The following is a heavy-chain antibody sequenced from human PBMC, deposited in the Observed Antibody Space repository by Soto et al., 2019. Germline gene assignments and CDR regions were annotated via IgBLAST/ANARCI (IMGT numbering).Heavy chain of an antibody. CDR2: INTCGNT. CDR1: GGSMSSGGYY. D-gene: IGHD5-12*01. J-gene: IGHJ5*01. CDR3: ARARRLENWFDP. Sequence: KTSETLSLPCPVSGGSMSSGGYYWSWIRHHPGKGLEWIGWINTCGNTNYSPVQRRLVTMSVGPSRKHFSLKLTSVTAADTASYFGARARRLENWFDPWGQGIQVTVSS. V-gene: IGHV4-61*03.